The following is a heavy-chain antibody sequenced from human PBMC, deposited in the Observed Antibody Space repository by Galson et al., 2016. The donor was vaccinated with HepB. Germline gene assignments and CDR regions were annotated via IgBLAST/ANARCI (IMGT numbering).Heavy chain of an antibody. CDR1: GFSFSNSG. CDR3: GKHGGFDY. V-gene: IGHV3-23*01. J-gene: IGHJ4*02. CDR2: ITRSGDAT. D-gene: IGHD3-16*01. Sequence: SLRLSCAASGFSFSNSGMSWVRQAPGRGLEWVSGITRSGDATHSADFVKGRFTISRDNSKNTLYLYMNNLTAGDTALYYCGKHGGFDYWGQGALVTVSS.